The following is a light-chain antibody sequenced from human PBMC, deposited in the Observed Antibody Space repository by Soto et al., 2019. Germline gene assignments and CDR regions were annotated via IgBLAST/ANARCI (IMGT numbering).Light chain of an antibody. Sequence: QSALTQPRSVSGSPGQSVTISCTGTSSDVGGYDYVSWYQQHPGKAPKLVIYDVTKRPSGVPGRFSGSKSGNTASLTISGLQAEDEADYYCCSYAGTYILLFGGGTKVTVL. CDR2: DVT. V-gene: IGLV2-11*01. CDR3: CSYAGTYILL. J-gene: IGLJ2*01. CDR1: SSDVGGYDY.